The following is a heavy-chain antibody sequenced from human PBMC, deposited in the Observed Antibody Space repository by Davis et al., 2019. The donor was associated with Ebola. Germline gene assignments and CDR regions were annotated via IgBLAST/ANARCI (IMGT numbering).Heavy chain of an antibody. CDR1: GFTFSSYA. V-gene: IGHV3-23*01. CDR3: ARGYSHLGSEA. J-gene: IGHJ5*02. D-gene: IGHD3-3*02. Sequence: GGSLRLSCAASGFTFSSYAMSWVRQAPGKGLEWVSAISGSGGSTYYADSVKGRFTISRDNSKNTLYLQMNSLRAEDTAVYYCARGYSHLGSEAWGQGTLVTVSS. CDR2: ISGSGGST.